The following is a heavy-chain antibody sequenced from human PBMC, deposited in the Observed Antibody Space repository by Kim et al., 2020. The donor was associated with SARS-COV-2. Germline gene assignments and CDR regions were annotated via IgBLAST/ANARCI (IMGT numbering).Heavy chain of an antibody. V-gene: IGHV1-69*13. Sequence: SVKVSCKASGGTFSSYAISWVRQAPGQGLEWMGGIIPIFGTANYAQKFQGRVTITADESTSTAYMELSSLRSEDTAVYYCARGSPTPKEWELLRRVYFDYWGQGTLVTVSS. J-gene: IGHJ4*02. D-gene: IGHD1-26*01. CDR2: IIPIFGTA. CDR3: ARGSPTPKEWELLRRVYFDY. CDR1: GGTFSSYA.